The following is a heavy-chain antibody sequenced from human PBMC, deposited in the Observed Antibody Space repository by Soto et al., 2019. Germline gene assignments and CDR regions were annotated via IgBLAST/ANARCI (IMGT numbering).Heavy chain of an antibody. J-gene: IGHJ4*02. CDR1: GYTFTSYA. CDR3: ACVFLEWLSPSIDY. V-gene: IGHV1-3*01. Sequence: ASVKVSCKASGYTFTSYAMHWVRQAPGQRLEWMGWINADNGNTKYSQKLQGRVTITRDTSASTAYMELRSLRSEDTAVYYCACVFLEWLSPSIDYWGQGILVTVSS. D-gene: IGHD3-3*01. CDR2: INADNGNT.